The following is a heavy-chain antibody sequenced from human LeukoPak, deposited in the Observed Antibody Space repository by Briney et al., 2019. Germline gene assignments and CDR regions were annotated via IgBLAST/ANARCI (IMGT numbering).Heavy chain of an antibody. Sequence: GASVKVSCKASGYTFTSYYMHWVRQAPGQGLEWMGIINSSGGTTSYAQKFQGRVTMTRDTSTSTVYMELGSLRSEDTAVYYCARDPSVSGYSFGYFDYWGQGTLVTVSS. CDR2: INSSGGTT. CDR3: ARDPSVSGYSFGYFDY. V-gene: IGHV1-46*01. J-gene: IGHJ4*02. D-gene: IGHD5-18*01. CDR1: GYTFTSYY.